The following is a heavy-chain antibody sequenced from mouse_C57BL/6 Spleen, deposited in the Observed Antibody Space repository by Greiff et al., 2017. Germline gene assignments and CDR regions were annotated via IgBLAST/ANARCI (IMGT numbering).Heavy chain of an antibody. V-gene: IGHV5-17*01. J-gene: IGHJ4*01. D-gene: IGHD1-1*01. CDR2: ISSGSSTI. Sequence: EVKLMESGGGLVKPGGSLKLSCAASGFTFSDYGMHWVRQAPEKGLEWVAYISSGSSTIYYADTVKGRFTISRDNAKNTLFLQMTSLRSEDTALYYCAINYYGSSYGAMDYWGQGTSVTVSS. CDR3: AINYYGSSYGAMDY. CDR1: GFTFSDYG.